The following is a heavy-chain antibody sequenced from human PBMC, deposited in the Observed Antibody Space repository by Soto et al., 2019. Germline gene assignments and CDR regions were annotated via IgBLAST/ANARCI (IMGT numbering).Heavy chain of an antibody. CDR3: ARLHSSSFGGNWFDP. CDR2: ISAYNGNT. J-gene: IGHJ5*02. V-gene: IGHV1-18*01. Sequence: EASVKVSCKASGYTFTSYGISWVRQAPGQGLEWMGWISAYNGNTNYAQKLQGRVTMTTDTSTSTAYMELRGLRSDDTAVYYCARLHSSSFGGNWFDPWGQGTLVTVSS. D-gene: IGHD6-13*01. CDR1: GYTFTSYG.